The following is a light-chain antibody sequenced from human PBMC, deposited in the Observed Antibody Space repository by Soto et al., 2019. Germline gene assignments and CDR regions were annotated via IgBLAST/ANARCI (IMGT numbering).Light chain of an antibody. CDR1: SSNIGSNT. V-gene: IGLV1-44*01. Sequence: QLVLTQPPSTSGTPGQRVTISCSGSSSNIGSNTVNWYQQLPGAAPKLLIYSNDQRPSGVPDRLSGSKSGTSASLAFSGLQSDDEADYYCAAWDDSLNVVVFGGGTKLTVL. CDR3: AAWDDSLNVVV. J-gene: IGLJ2*01. CDR2: SND.